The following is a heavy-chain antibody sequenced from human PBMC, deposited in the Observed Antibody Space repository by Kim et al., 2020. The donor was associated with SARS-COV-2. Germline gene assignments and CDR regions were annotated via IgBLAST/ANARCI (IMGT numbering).Heavy chain of an antibody. J-gene: IGHJ5*02. Sequence: GGSLRLSCAASGFTFSSYAMSWVRQAPGKGLEWVSAISGSGGSTYYADSVKGRFTISRDNSKNTLYLQMNSLRAEDTAVYYCANLRTYQLLRQAWFDPWGQGTLVTVSS. V-gene: IGHV3-23*01. D-gene: IGHD2-2*01. CDR2: ISGSGGST. CDR3: ANLRTYQLLRQAWFDP. CDR1: GFTFSSYA.